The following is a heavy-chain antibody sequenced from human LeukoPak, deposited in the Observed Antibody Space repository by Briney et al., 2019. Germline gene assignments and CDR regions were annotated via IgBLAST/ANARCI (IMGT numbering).Heavy chain of an antibody. V-gene: IGHV1-2*02. CDR1: GYTFTGYY. D-gene: IGHD1-26*01. CDR2: INPNSGGT. J-gene: IGHJ4*02. CDR3: ARPSEGGPPLFDH. Sequence: ASVKVSCKASGYTFTGYYMHWVRQAPGQGLEWMGWINPNSGGTNYAQKFQGRVTMTRDTSISTAYMELSRLRSDDTAVYYCARPSEGGPPLFDHWGQGTLVTVSS.